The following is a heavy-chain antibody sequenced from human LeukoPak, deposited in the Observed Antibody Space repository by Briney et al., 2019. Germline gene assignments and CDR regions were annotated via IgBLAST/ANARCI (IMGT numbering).Heavy chain of an antibody. D-gene: IGHD2-2*01. V-gene: IGHV3-30*18. CDR3: AKSGFVYQRQTFFDY. CDR1: GFTFSSYG. Sequence: GGSLRLSCAASGFTFSSYGMHWVRQAPGKGLEWVAVISYDGSNKYYADSEKGRFTISRDNSKNTLYLQMNSLRAEDTAVYYCAKSGFVYQRQTFFDYWGQGTLVTVSS. J-gene: IGHJ4*02. CDR2: ISYDGSNK.